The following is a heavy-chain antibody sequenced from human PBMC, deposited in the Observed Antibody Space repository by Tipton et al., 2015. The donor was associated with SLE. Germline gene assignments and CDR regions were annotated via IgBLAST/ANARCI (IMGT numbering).Heavy chain of an antibody. V-gene: IGHV3-21*01. D-gene: IGHD5-12*01. J-gene: IGHJ5*02. Sequence: SVKGRFTISRDNAKNSLYLQMNSLRAEDTAVYYCARGGSGYDWVWNWFDPWGQGTLVTVSS. CDR3: ARGGSGYDWVWNWFDP.